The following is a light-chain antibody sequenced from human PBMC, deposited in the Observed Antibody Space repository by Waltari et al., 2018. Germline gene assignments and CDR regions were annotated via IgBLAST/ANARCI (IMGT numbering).Light chain of an antibody. CDR1: QGISSN. CDR2: RAS. J-gene: IGKJ1*01. V-gene: IGKV1-9*01. Sequence: DIHLTQSPSFLSASVGDRVTITCRASQGISSNLAWYQQKPGKAPKLLIYRASTLQSGVPSRFSGRESGTDFTLTISSLQPEDFATYYCLQLNSYPRTFGQGTKV. CDR3: LQLNSYPRT.